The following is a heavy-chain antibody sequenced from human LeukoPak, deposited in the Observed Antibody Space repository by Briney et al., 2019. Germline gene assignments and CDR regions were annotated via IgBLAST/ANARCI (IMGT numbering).Heavy chain of an antibody. Sequence: ASVKVSCKASGYNFTSYGISWVRQAPGQGLEWMGWISAYNGNTNYAQKLQGRVTMTTDTSTSTAYMELRSLRSDDTAVYYCARDSRAVPAVDDAFDIWGQGTMVTVSS. V-gene: IGHV1-18*01. CDR1: GYNFTSYG. CDR2: ISAYNGNT. J-gene: IGHJ3*02. CDR3: ARDSRAVPAVDDAFDI. D-gene: IGHD2-2*01.